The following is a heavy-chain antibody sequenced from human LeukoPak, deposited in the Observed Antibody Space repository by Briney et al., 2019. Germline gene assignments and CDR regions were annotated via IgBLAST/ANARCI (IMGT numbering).Heavy chain of an antibody. CDR3: ARDCYAGGNYYDSGDYASPDAFDI. CDR2: TYYRSTRFN. D-gene: IGHD3-22*01. Sequence: SQTLSLTCAISGDSVSNNRVGWHWIRQSPSRGLEWLGRTYYRSTRFNDYAVSVKGRITINPDTSKNQFSLQLNSVTPEYTAVYYCARDCYAGGNYYDSGDYASPDAFDIWGQGTMVTVSS. V-gene: IGHV6-1*01. CDR1: GDSVSNNRVG. J-gene: IGHJ3*02.